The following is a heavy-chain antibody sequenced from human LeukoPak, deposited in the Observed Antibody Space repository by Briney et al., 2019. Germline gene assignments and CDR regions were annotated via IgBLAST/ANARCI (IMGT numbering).Heavy chain of an antibody. D-gene: IGHD4-17*01. Sequence: AGGSLRPSGPAYGSTLSTNWRGWVSQAPGKGRGWVATKRQDGSQKYYVDSVKGLFTISRDNAKNSLYLQMNSLRAEDTAVYYCARESGSVTSEVDFDYWGQGTLVTVSS. CDR3: ARESGSVTSEVDFDY. CDR2: KRQDGSQK. V-gene: IGHV3-7*01. CDR1: GSTLSTNW. J-gene: IGHJ4*02.